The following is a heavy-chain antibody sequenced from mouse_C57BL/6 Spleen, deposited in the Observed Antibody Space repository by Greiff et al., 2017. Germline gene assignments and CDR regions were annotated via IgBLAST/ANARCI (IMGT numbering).Heavy chain of an antibody. D-gene: IGHD2-4*01. CDR3: ARGDDYEGGAMDD. CDR1: GYTFTSYW. CDR2: FYPGSGST. V-gene: IGHV1-55*01. J-gene: IGHJ4*01. Sequence: VKLQQPGAELVKPGASVKMSCKASGYTFTSYWITWVKQRPGQGLEWIGDFYPGSGSTNYNEKFTSKATLTVDPSSSTAYMQLSSLTSEDSAVYYCARGDDYEGGAMDDWGQGTSVTVSS.